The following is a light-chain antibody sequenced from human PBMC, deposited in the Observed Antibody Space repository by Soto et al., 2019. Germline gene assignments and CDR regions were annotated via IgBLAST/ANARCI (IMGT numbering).Light chain of an antibody. CDR3: QQRTNWPLT. CDR2: DAS. V-gene: IGKV3-11*01. Sequence: EIVLTQSPVTLSLSPWEIATISCRASQSVTTFLAWYQQKPGQAPRLLIYDASKRATGITARFSGSGAGTDFTLTISSLEPEDFAVYYCQQRTNWPLTLGGGTKVEIK. J-gene: IGKJ4*01. CDR1: QSVTTF.